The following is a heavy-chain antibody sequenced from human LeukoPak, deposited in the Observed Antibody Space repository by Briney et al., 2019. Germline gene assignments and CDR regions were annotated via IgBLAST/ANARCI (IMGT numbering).Heavy chain of an antibody. Sequence: GGSLRLSCAASGFTLSSYAMSWVRQAPGKGLEGVSAISGSGGSTYYADSVKGRFTISRDNSKNTLYLQMNSLRAEDTAVYYCAKDLRIVVVPAARSYNWFDPWGQGTLVTVSS. CDR2: ISGSGGST. CDR3: AKDLRIVVVPAARSYNWFDP. V-gene: IGHV3-23*01. CDR1: GFTLSSYA. J-gene: IGHJ5*02. D-gene: IGHD2-2*01.